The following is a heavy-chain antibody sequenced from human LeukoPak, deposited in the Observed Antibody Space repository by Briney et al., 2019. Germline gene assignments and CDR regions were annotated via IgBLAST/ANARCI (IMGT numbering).Heavy chain of an antibody. CDR2: IWYDGSNK. J-gene: IGHJ4*02. CDR1: GFTFSSYG. CDR3: ARGKYQLHYFDY. D-gene: IGHD2-2*01. Sequence: GRSLRLFCAASGFTFSSYGMHWGRQAPGKGLEWVAVIWYDGSNKYYADSVKGRFTISRDNSKNTLYLQMNSLRAEDTAVYYCARGKYQLHYFDYWGQGTLVTVSS. V-gene: IGHV3-33*01.